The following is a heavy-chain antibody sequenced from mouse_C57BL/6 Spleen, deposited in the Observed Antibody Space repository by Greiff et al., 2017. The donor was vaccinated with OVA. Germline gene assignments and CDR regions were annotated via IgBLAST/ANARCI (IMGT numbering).Heavy chain of an antibody. Sequence: VQLQESGAELVRPGASVTLSCKASGYTFTDYEMHWVKQTPVHGLEWIGAIDPETGGTAYNQKFKGKAILTADKSSSTAYMQHRSLTSEDTSVDYCTRHCQSYYYALDYWGQGTSVTVSS. CDR1: GYTFTDYE. CDR2: IDPETGGT. J-gene: IGHJ4*01. CDR3: TRHCQSYYYALDY. V-gene: IGHV1-15*01.